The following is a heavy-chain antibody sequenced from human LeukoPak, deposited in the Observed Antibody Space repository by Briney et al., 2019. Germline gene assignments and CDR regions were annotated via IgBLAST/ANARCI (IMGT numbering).Heavy chain of an antibody. V-gene: IGHV4-61*08. D-gene: IGHD2-15*01. J-gene: IGHJ5*02. Sequence: PSETLSLTCTVSGGSISSSGYYWSWIRQPPGKGLEWIGYIYYSGSTNYNPSLRSRVTISVDTSKNQFSLELSSVTAADTAVYYCARGGNCSGGSCYSDRGWFDPWGQGTLVTVSS. CDR1: GGSISSSGYY. CDR2: IYYSGST. CDR3: ARGGNCSGGSCYSDRGWFDP.